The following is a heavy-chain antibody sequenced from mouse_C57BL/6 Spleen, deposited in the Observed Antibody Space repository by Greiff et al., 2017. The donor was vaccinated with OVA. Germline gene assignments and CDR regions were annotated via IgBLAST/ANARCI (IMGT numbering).Heavy chain of an antibody. D-gene: IGHD4-1*01. J-gene: IGHJ2*01. V-gene: IGHV1-26*01. CDR1: GYTFTDYY. CDR3: ARFVLGPGVPYYCDY. Sequence: VQLQQSGPELVKPGASVKISCKASGYTFTDYYMNWVKQSHGKSLEWIGDINPNNGGTSYNQKFKGKATLTVDKSSSTAYMELRSLTSEDSAVYYCARFVLGPGVPYYCDYWGQGTTLTVSS. CDR2: INPNNGGT.